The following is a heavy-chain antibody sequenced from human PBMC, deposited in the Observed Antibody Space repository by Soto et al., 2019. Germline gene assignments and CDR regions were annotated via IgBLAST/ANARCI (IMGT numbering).Heavy chain of an antibody. CDR3: ARKDESGSYCGLGY. V-gene: IGHV3-30-3*01. Sequence: GGSLRLSCAASGFTFSNYIMRWVRQAPGKGLEWVAIILHDGNNKYYADSVKGRFTISRDNSKNTLYLQMNSLRTEDTAIYYCARKDESGSYCGLGYWGQGTLVTVSS. J-gene: IGHJ4*02. CDR2: ILHDGNNK. D-gene: IGHD3-10*01. CDR1: GFTFSNYI.